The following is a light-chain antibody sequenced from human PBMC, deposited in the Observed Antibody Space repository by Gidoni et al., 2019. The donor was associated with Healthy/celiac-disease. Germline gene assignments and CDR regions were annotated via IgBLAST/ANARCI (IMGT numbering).Light chain of an antibody. CDR2: LGS. V-gene: IGKV2-28*01. CDR3: MPVLQTPPLST. CDR1: QSLLHSNGYNY. Sequence: DRVMTQSPLSLPVTPGEPASISCRSSQSLLHSNGYNYLDWYLQKPGQSPQLLIYLGSNRASGVPDSFSGSGSGTDFTLKISRVAAEDVGVYYCMPVLQTPPLSTFGQXTKLEIK. J-gene: IGKJ2*01.